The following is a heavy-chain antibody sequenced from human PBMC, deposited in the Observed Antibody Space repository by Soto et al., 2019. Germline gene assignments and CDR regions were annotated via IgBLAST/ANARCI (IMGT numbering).Heavy chain of an antibody. CDR3: ASSTPVHGGNNAFDI. CDR2: ILPIFGTA. CDR1: GGTFSSYA. V-gene: IGHV1-69*01. J-gene: IGHJ3*02. D-gene: IGHD5-18*01. Sequence: QVQLVQSGAEVKKPGSSVKVSCKASGGTFSSYAISWVRQAPGQGLEWVGGILPIFGTANYAQKFQGRVTMTADESTSTAYMELSRLRSEDTAVYYCASSTPVHGGNNAFDIWGQGTIVTVSS.